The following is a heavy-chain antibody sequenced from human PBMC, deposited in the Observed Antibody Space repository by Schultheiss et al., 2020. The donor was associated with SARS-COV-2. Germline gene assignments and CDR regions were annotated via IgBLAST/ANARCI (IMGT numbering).Heavy chain of an antibody. CDR2: IKSKSDSETT. V-gene: IGHV3-15*01. CDR3: ATEHRIDH. Sequence: GESLKISCAASGFTFSNAWMSWVRQAPGKGLEWVGRIKSKSDSETTDYAAPVKGRFTISRDDSKNTLYLQMNSLKTEDTAVYYCATEHRIDHWGQGTLVTVSS. J-gene: IGHJ4*02. CDR1: GFTFSNAW.